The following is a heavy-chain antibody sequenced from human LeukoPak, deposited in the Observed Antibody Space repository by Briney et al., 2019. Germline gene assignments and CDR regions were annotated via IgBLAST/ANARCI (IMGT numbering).Heavy chain of an antibody. CDR2: IYHSGST. CDR3: APVGATGFDY. D-gene: IGHD1-26*01. J-gene: IGHJ4*02. V-gene: IGHV4-38-2*01. CDR1: GYSISSGYY. Sequence: SETLSLTCAVSGYSISSGYYWGWIRQPPGKGLEWIGSIYHSGSTYYNPSLKSRVTISVDTSKNQFSLKLSSVTAADTAVYYCAPVGATGFDYWGQGTLVTVSS.